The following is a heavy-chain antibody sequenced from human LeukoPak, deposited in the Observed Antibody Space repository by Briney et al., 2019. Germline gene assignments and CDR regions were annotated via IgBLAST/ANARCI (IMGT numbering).Heavy chain of an antibody. CDR3: ARVYDFWSGYLGWFDA. Sequence: PGGSLRLSCAASGFTFSSYWMHWVRQAPGKGLVWVSRINSDGSSTSYADSVKGRFTISRDNAKNTLYLQMNSLRAEDTAVYYCARVYDFWSGYLGWFDAWGQGTLVTVSS. V-gene: IGHV3-74*01. CDR2: INSDGSST. J-gene: IGHJ5*02. D-gene: IGHD3-3*01. CDR1: GFTFSSYW.